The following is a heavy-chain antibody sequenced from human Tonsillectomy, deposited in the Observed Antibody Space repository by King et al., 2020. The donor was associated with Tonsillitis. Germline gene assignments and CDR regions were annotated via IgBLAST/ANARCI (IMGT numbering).Heavy chain of an antibody. J-gene: IGHJ3*02. Sequence: VQLQESGPGLVKPSETLSLTCTVSGGSITTGGSYWSWIRQHPGKGLEWIGNIYYSGSTYYNPSLKSRLTISLDTSKNQFSLKLRSVTAADTAVYYCARAFSGCNNTNCQRIAFHIWGQGTMVTVSS. CDR2: IYYSGST. CDR1: GGSITTGGSY. CDR3: ARAFSGCNNTNCQRIAFHI. D-gene: IGHD2-2*01. V-gene: IGHV4-31*03.